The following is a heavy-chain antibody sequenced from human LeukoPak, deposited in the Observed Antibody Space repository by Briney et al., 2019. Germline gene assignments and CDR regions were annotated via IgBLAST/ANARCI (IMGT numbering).Heavy chain of an antibody. V-gene: IGHV4-4*09. D-gene: IGHD3-22*01. J-gene: IGHJ3*02. CDR1: GGSITTYN. CDR3: ARESSPFITMIVVDRTDAFDI. Sequence: SETLSLICTVSGGSITTYNWIWIRQTPGQAPEWIGHIYSSGATKYNPSLKSRATILLDTSKNQLSLKLSSVSAADTAVYYCARESSPFITMIVVDRTDAFDIWGQGTMVTVSS. CDR2: IYSSGAT.